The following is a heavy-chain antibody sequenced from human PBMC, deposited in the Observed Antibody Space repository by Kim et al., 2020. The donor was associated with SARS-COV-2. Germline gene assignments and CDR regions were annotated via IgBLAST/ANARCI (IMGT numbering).Heavy chain of an antibody. CDR1: GFNFADHA. Sequence: GGSLRLSCAASGFNFADHAMHWVRQAPGKGLEWVSGISWNSDNMNYADSVKGRFAISRDNAKNSLYLHMNSLREEDTALYYCGKDNTPDSRGPHTSHWG. D-gene: IGHD3-22*01. V-gene: IGHV3-9*01. CDR3: GKDNTPDSRGPHTSH. CDR2: ISWNSDNM. J-gene: IGHJ1*01.